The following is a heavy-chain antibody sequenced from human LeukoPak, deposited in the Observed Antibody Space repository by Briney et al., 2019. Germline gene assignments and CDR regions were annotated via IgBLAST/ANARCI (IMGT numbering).Heavy chain of an antibody. Sequence: SETLSLTRTVSGGSISSYYWSWIRQPPGKGLEWIGYIYYSGSTNYNPSLKSRVTISVDTSKNQFSLKLSSVTAADTAVYYCATSIAAADEPAFDPWGQGTLVTVSS. CDR3: ATSIAAADEPAFDP. CDR2: IYYSGST. V-gene: IGHV4-59*08. CDR1: GGSISSYY. D-gene: IGHD6-13*01. J-gene: IGHJ5*02.